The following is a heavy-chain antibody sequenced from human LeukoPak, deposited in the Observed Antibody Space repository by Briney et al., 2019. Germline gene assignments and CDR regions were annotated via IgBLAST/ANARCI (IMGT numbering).Heavy chain of an antibody. D-gene: IGHD1-26*01. CDR3: AKKTIVGATVDAFDI. CDR1: GFTFSNYG. V-gene: IGHV3-30*02. Sequence: PGGSLRLSCAASGFTFSNYGMHWVRQAPGKGLEWVASIRYDGFNKYYADSLKGRFTLSRDNSKNTLYLQMNSLRAEDTAVYYCAKKTIVGATVDAFDIWGQGTMVIVSS. CDR2: IRYDGFNK. J-gene: IGHJ3*02.